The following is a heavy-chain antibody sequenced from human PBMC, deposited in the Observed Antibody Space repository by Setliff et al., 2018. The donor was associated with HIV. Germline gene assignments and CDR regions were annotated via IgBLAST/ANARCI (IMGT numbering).Heavy chain of an antibody. Sequence: AASVKVSCKASGGNFRFYAFSWVRQAPGQGLEWMGGIIPMFVTANYAQKFPDRVTITADESSRTAYMELTSLKSEDSAVYYCASASGDYEPYQYWGQGTLVTVSS. D-gene: IGHD4-17*01. J-gene: IGHJ1*01. CDR3: ASASGDYEPYQY. V-gene: IGHV1-69*13. CDR1: GGNFRFYA. CDR2: IIPMFVTA.